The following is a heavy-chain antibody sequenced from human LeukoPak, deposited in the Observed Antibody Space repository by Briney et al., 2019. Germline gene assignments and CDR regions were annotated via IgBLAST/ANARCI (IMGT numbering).Heavy chain of an antibody. CDR2: ISGSSSYI. D-gene: IGHD6-19*01. J-gene: IGHJ6*03. CDR3: ARNAPYSSGWYHYFYYMDV. CDR1: GFTFSSDS. V-gene: IGHV3-21*01. Sequence: SGGSLRLSCAASGFTFSSDSMNWVRQAPGKGLEWVSSISGSSSYIYYADSVKGRFTISRDNANNSLYLQMNSLRADDTAVYYCARNAPYSSGWYHYFYYMDVWGKGTTVTVSS.